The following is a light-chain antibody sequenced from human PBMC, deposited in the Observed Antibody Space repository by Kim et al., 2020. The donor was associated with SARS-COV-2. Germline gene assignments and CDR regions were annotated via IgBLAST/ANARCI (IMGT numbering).Light chain of an antibody. J-gene: IGKJ4*01. CDR2: EAT. V-gene: IGKV1-33*01. CDR1: QDIDNS. CDR3: QQYHDVPFT. Sequence: DIQMTQSPSSLSASVGDRVTITCLASQDIDNSLNWYQQKPGEPPKLLIYEATNLETGVPRRFTGSTSVTDFTFSISSLQPEDIATYFFQQYHDVPFTFGGGTKVDIK.